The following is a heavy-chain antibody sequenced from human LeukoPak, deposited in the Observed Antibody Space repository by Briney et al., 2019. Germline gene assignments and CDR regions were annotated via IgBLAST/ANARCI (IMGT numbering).Heavy chain of an antibody. D-gene: IGHD3-10*01. CDR1: GFTFSSYE. CDR3: AKDFRAEFYYYGSGSYRSRFDP. V-gene: IGHV3-48*03. CDR2: ISSSGSTI. Sequence: PGGSLRLSCAASGFTFSSYEMNWVRQAPGKGLEWVSYISSSGSTIYYADSVKGRFTISRDNSKNTLYLQMNSLRAEDTAVYYCAKDFRAEFYYYGSGSYRSRFDPWGQGTLVTVSS. J-gene: IGHJ5*02.